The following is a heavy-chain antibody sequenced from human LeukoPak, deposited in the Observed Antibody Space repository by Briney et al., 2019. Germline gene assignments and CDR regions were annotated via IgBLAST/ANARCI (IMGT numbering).Heavy chain of an antibody. Sequence: SETLSLTCTVPGGSISSYYWSWIRQPPGKGLEWIGYIYYSGSTNYNPSLKSRATISVDSSKNQFSLKLSFVTAADTAVYYCARQPYNWNYGWFDPWGQGTLVTVSS. D-gene: IGHD1-7*01. CDR2: IYYSGST. CDR1: GGSISSYY. J-gene: IGHJ5*02. V-gene: IGHV4-59*08. CDR3: ARQPYNWNYGWFDP.